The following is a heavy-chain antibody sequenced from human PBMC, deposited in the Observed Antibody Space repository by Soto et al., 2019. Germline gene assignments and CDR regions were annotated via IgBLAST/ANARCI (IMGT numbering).Heavy chain of an antibody. CDR3: ARVNYYDSSGYPWFDP. CDR2: IYYSGST. CDR1: GGSISSYY. J-gene: IGHJ5*02. Sequence: SETLSLTCTVSGGSISSYYWSWIRQPPGKGLEWIGYIYYSGSTNYNPSLKSRVTISVDTSKNQFSLKLSSVTAADTAVYYCARVNYYDSSGYPWFDPWGQGTLVTVSS. V-gene: IGHV4-59*01. D-gene: IGHD3-22*01.